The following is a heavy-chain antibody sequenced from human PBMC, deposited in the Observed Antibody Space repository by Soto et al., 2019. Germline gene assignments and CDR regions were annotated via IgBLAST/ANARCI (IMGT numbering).Heavy chain of an antibody. CDR1: GFTFSSYA. V-gene: IGHV3-23*01. CDR2: ISGSGGST. Sequence: HPGGSLRLSCVASGFTFSSYAMSWVRQAPGKGLEWVSAISGSGGSTYYADSVKGRFTISRDNSKNTLYLQMNSLRAEDTAVYYCAKGGLWLQLIWDSFDIWGQGTMVTVSS. D-gene: IGHD5-12*01. CDR3: AKGGLWLQLIWDSFDI. J-gene: IGHJ3*02.